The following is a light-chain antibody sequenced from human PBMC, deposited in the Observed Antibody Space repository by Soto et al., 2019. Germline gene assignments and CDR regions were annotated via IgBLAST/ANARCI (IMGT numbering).Light chain of an antibody. CDR2: TDN. Sequence: QSVLTQPPSVSGAPGQRVTISCTGSSSNIGARYDVHWYQHLPGTAPRLLIHTDNQRPSGVPDRFSGSKSGTSASLAISGLQSEDEADYYCAAWDDSLNGLYVFGTGTKVTVL. V-gene: IGLV1-44*01. CDR3: AAWDDSLNGLYV. J-gene: IGLJ1*01. CDR1: SSNIGARYD.